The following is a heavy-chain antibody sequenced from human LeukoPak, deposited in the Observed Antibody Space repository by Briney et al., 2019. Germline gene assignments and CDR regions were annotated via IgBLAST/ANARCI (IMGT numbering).Heavy chain of an antibody. CDR1: GYTFTSYG. D-gene: IGHD1-26*01. J-gene: IGHJ3*02. CDR3: ARALRVGADGSDAFDI. V-gene: IGHV1-18*01. Sequence: ASVKVSCKASGYTFTSYGISWVRQAPGQGLKWMGWTSAYNGNTNYAQKLQGRVTMTTDTSTSTAYMELRSLRSDDTAVYYCARALRVGADGSDAFDIWGQGAMVTVSS. CDR2: TSAYNGNT.